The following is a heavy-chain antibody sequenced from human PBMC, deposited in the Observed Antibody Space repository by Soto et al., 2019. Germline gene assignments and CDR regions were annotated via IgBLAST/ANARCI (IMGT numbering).Heavy chain of an antibody. CDR3: ASSSRCGIDG. CDR2: IYYRVST. CDR1: VGSLNSVYYY. Sequence: PSEALSLTCPESVGSLNSVYYYRSLRRQPPEKGLECIGNIYYRVSTYNNPSLKSAVITSKDTSKKHFSLYLCSVSGAGTAVYYCASSSRCGIDGWGPGIPVTVSS. V-gene: IGHV4-30-4*02. J-gene: IGHJ6*02.